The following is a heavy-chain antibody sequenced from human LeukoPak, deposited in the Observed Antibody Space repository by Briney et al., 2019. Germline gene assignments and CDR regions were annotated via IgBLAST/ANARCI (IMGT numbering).Heavy chain of an antibody. CDR1: GGTFSSYA. Sequence: SVKVSCKASGGTFSSYAISWVRQAPGQGLEWMGGIIPIFGTANYAQKFQGRVTITTDESTSTAYMELSSLRSEDTAVYYCARSNNVLGMVDWFDPWGQGTLVTVSS. CDR3: ARSNNVLGMVDWFDP. V-gene: IGHV1-69*05. J-gene: IGHJ5*02. CDR2: IIPIFGTA. D-gene: IGHD2-15*01.